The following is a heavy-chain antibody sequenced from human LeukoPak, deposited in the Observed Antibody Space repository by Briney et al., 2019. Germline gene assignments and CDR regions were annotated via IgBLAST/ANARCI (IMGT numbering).Heavy chain of an antibody. Sequence: GGSLRLSCAASGFTFSSYAMHWVRQAPGKGLEWVAVISYDGSSKYYADSVKGRFTISRDNSKNTLYLQMNSLRAEDTAVYYCATYCSGGSCRGAFDIWGQGTMVTVSS. V-gene: IGHV3-30-3*01. CDR2: ISYDGSSK. J-gene: IGHJ3*02. CDR3: ATYCSGGSCRGAFDI. D-gene: IGHD2-15*01. CDR1: GFTFSSYA.